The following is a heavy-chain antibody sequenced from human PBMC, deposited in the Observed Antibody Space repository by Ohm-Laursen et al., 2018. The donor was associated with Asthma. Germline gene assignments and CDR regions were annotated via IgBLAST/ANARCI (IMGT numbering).Heavy chain of an antibody. CDR1: GGTFSSYA. D-gene: IGHD3-22*01. CDR2: IIPILHTA. CDR3: ARGRYDSSDYDLYGLDV. Sequence: SSVKVSCKASGGTFSSYAISWVRQAPGQGLEWMGGIIPILHTANYAQNFRGRVTITADESTSTAHMDLSSLRSEDTAVYYCARGRYDSSDYDLYGLDVWGQGTTVTVSS. V-gene: IGHV1-69*01. J-gene: IGHJ6*02.